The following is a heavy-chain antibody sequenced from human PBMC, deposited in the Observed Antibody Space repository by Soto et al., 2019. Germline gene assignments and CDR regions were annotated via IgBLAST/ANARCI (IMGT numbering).Heavy chain of an antibody. D-gene: IGHD1-1*01. Sequence: DVQLVESGGGLIQPGESLRLSCAAFGLTISGKKYVAWVRQAPGKGLEWVSALYDVDGSFYADSVKGRFTTSSDSSKTTVYLQMNDLRPDDTAVYYCATWHEREHAYDVWGQGT. J-gene: IGHJ3*01. CDR3: ATWHEREHAYDV. V-gene: IGHV3-53*01. CDR1: GLTISGKKY. CDR2: LYDVDGS.